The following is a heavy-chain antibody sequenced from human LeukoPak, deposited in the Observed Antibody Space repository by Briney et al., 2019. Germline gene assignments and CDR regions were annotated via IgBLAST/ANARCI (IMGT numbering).Heavy chain of an antibody. J-gene: IGHJ4*02. V-gene: IGHV4-34*01. D-gene: IGHD3-10*01. CDR1: GGSFSGYH. CDR3: ARGPRSRYSYTSHNYFDF. CDR2: IDHSGST. Sequence: PSETLSLTCAVYGGSFSGYHRSWIRQPPGKGLEWIGEIDHSGSTNYNPSLKSRVTILVDTSKNQLSLKLTSVTAADTAVYYCARGPRSRYSYTSHNYFDFWGQGTLVTVSS.